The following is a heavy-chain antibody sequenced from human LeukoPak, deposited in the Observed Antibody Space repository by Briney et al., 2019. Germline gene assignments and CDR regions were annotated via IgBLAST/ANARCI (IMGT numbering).Heavy chain of an antibody. D-gene: IGHD4-11*01. V-gene: IGHV3-30-3*01. Sequence: HPGGSLRLSCAASGFTFSSYAMHWVRQAPGKGLEWVAVISYDGSNKYYADSVKGRFTISRDNSKNTLYLQMNSLRAEETAVYYCAKDGYASNWFAGRFDPWGQGTLVIVSS. CDR2: ISYDGSNK. CDR1: GFTFSSYA. CDR3: AKDGYASNWFAGRFDP. J-gene: IGHJ5*02.